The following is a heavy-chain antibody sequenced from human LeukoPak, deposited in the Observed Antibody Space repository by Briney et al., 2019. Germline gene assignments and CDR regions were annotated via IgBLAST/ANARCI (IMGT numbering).Heavy chain of an antibody. Sequence: PSETLSLTCTVSGGSISSYYWSWIRQPPGKGLEWIGYVYYSGSTNYNPSLKSRVTISLDTSKKQFSLKLSSVTAADTAVYYCAREVGGCSSTSCSLRGAFDIWGQGTMVTVSS. V-gene: IGHV4-59*12. CDR3: AREVGGCSSTSCSLRGAFDI. CDR1: GGSISSYY. J-gene: IGHJ3*02. D-gene: IGHD2-2*01. CDR2: VYYSGST.